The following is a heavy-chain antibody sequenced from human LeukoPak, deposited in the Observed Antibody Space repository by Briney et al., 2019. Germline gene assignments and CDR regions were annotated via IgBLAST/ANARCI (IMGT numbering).Heavy chain of an antibody. V-gene: IGHV1-2*02. Sequence: ASVTVSCKASGYTFTGYYMHWVRQAPGQGLEWMGWINPNSGDTKYAQKFQGRVTMTRDTSISTAYMELSRLTSDDTAVYYCATQRGSYLWWTDFDYWGQGTLVTVSS. J-gene: IGHJ4*02. D-gene: IGHD3-16*01. CDR3: ATQRGSYLWWTDFDY. CDR1: GYTFTGYY. CDR2: INPNSGDT.